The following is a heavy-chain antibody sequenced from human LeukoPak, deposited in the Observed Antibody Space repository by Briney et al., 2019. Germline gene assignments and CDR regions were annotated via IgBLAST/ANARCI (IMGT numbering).Heavy chain of an antibody. CDR2: INYNTDYI. D-gene: IGHD6-19*01. Sequence: PGVSLRLSCVASGFTFTSHSLNWLRQAPGKGLEWVASINYNTDYILYAESVKGRFSISRDNARKSVYLQMSSLKAEDTALYYCARDASGWSRDYWGQGARVTVSS. J-gene: IGHJ4*02. V-gene: IGHV3-21*01. CDR1: GFTFTSHS. CDR3: ARDASGWSRDY.